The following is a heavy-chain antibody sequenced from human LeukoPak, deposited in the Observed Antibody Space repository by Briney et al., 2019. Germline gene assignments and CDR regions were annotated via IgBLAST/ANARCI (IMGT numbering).Heavy chain of an antibody. CDR1: GGSFSGYY. CDR3: ARGAEHSGIVGVPSPVGY. J-gene: IGHJ4*02. D-gene: IGHD2-21*01. CDR2: INHSGST. Sequence: SETLSLTCAVYGGSFSGYYWSWIRQPPGKGLEWIGEINHSGSTNYNPSLKSRVTISVDTSKNQFSLKLSSVTAADTAVYYCARGAEHSGIVGVPSPVGYWGQGTLVTVSS. V-gene: IGHV4-34*01.